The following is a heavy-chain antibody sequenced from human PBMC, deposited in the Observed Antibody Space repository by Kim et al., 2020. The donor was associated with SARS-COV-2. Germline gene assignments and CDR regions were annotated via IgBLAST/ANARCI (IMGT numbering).Heavy chain of an antibody. CDR2: IKQDGNVK. Sequence: GGSLRLSCAASGFTFSDYWMNWVRQAPGKGLEWVANIKQDGNVKYYVDSVKGRFTISRDNANNSLYLQMSSLRAEDTAVYYCARAHISYSSTLRFDPWGQETLVTVSS. D-gene: IGHD6-13*01. CDR3: ARAHISYSSTLRFDP. J-gene: IGHJ5*02. CDR1: GFTFSDYW. V-gene: IGHV3-7*01.